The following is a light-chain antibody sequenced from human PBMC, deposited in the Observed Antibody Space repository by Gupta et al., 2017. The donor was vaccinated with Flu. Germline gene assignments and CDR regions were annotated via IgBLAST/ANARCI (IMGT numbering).Light chain of an antibody. Sequence: DIVMTQSPLSLPVTPGEPSSSSCRSSQSPVHSDGNNYLDWYMLKPGQSPELLIYLCSSRASGVPDRFNGRDSGTDFRLKISRVEGEDVGVYTCRQALQTPKSSGHATKVQIK. J-gene: IGKJ1*01. CDR3: RQALQTPKS. V-gene: IGKV2-28*01. CDR2: LCS. CDR1: QSPVHSDGNNY.